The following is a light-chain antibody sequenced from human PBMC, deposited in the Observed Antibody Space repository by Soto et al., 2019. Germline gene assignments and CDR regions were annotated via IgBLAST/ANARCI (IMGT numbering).Light chain of an antibody. V-gene: IGKV3-15*01. CDR1: QGVSSN. CDR3: QQYNNWPPRGT. Sequence: EIVLTQSPATLSVSPGERATLSCRASQGVSSNLAWYQQKPGQGPRLLIYGASTRATGIPARFSGSGSGTEFTLNISSLQPEDFALYYGQQYNNWPPRGTFGQGTKVDIK. CDR2: GAS. J-gene: IGKJ1*01.